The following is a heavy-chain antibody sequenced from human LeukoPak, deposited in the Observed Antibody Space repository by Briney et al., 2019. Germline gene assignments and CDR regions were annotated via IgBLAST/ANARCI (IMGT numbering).Heavy chain of an antibody. CDR3: ARGFLEWFDY. CDR1: GYTFTSYG. Sequence: ASVKVSCKASGYTFTSYGISWVRQAPGQGLEWMGWINPNSGGTNYAQKFQGRVTMTRDTSISTAYMELSRLRSDDTAVYYCARGFLEWFDYWGQGTLVTVSS. J-gene: IGHJ4*02. CDR2: INPNSGGT. D-gene: IGHD3-3*01. V-gene: IGHV1-2*02.